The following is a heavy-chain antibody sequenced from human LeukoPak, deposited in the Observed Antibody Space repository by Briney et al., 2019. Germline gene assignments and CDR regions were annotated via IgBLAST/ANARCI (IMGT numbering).Heavy chain of an antibody. CDR2: IYHSGST. J-gene: IGHJ4*02. V-gene: IGHV4-38-2*02. CDR3: ARGERRSGDY. Sequence: NPSETLSLTCTVSGYSISSGYYWGWIRQPPGKGLEWIGSIYHSGSTYYNPSLKSRVTISVDASRNQFSLKLSSVTAADTAVYYCARGERRSGDYWGQGTLATVSS. CDR1: GYSISSGYY. D-gene: IGHD1-1*01.